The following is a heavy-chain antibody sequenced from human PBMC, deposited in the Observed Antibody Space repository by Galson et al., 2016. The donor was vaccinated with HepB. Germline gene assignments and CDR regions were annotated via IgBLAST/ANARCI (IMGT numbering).Heavy chain of an antibody. Sequence: TLSLTCTVSGDSIISGDYYWSWIRQRPGKGLEWIGYIYYSGSTYYNLSLKSRVTISLDTSKNQFSLRLSSVTAADTALYFCARERAYGDFDRYYFDKWGQGTLVTVSS. V-gene: IGHV4-31*03. CDR1: GDSIISGDYY. CDR2: IYYSGST. J-gene: IGHJ4*02. D-gene: IGHD4-17*01. CDR3: ARERAYGDFDRYYFDK.